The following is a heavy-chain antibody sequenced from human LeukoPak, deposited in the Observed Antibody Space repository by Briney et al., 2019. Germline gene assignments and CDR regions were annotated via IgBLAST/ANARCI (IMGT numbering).Heavy chain of an antibody. CDR2: TYYRSKWYN. Sequence: SQTLSLTCAISGDIVSSNSAAWSWIRQSPSRGLKWLGRTYYRSKWYNDYAISVKSRITINPDTSKNQFSLQLNSVTPEDTAVYYCARGGGKIDYWGQGTLVTVSS. V-gene: IGHV6-1*01. J-gene: IGHJ4*02. D-gene: IGHD4-23*01. CDR1: GDIVSSNSAA. CDR3: ARGGGKIDY.